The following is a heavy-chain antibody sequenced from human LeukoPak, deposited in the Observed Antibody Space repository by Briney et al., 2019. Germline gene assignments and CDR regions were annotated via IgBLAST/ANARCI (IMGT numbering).Heavy chain of an antibody. D-gene: IGHD2-2*01. J-gene: IGHJ2*01. CDR1: GGSISSYY. Sequence: SETLSLTCTVSGGSISSYYWSWIRQPPGKGLEWIGYIYYSGSTNYNPSLKSRVTISVDKSKNQFSLKLSSVTAADTAVYYCARIGVPAAGRYFDFWGRGTLVTVSS. CDR2: IYYSGST. CDR3: ARIGVPAAGRYFDF. V-gene: IGHV4-59*12.